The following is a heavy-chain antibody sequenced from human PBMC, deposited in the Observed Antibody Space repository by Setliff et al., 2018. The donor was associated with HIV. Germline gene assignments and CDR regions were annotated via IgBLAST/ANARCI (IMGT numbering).Heavy chain of an antibody. J-gene: IGHJ2*01. Sequence: ASETLSLTCAVSGVSISSSSYFWGWVRRPPGTGLDWIGSIYYSGTTYYNPSLKSRVTISVDTSKNQFSLKLSSVTAADTAVYYCARPSAGGGYNYWYFDLWGRGTLVTVS. CDR3: ARPSAGGGYNYWYFDL. CDR1: GVSISSSSYF. CDR2: IYYSGTT. V-gene: IGHV4-39*01. D-gene: IGHD5-12*01.